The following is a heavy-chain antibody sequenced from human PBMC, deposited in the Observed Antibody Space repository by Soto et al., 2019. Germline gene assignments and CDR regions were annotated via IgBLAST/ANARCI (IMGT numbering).Heavy chain of an antibody. J-gene: IGHJ6*02. Sequence: QVQLVQSGAEVKKPGSSVKVSCKASGGTFSSYAISWVRQAPGQGLEWMGGIIPIFGTATYAQKFQGRVTITAXAXTXXAYMELSSVRSEDTAVYYCARGITGTVGYYYGMDVWGQGTTVTVSS. CDR3: ARGITGTVGYYYGMDV. CDR2: IIPIFGTA. V-gene: IGHV1-69*12. D-gene: IGHD1-20*01. CDR1: GGTFSSYA.